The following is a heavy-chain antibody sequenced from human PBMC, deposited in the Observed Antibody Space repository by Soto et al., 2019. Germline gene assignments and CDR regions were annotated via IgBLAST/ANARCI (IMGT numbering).Heavy chain of an antibody. D-gene: IGHD3-22*01. J-gene: IGHJ5*02. CDR1: GYTFTSYA. V-gene: IGHV1-3*01. CDR2: INAGNGNT. CDR3: ARGIIHYYDSSGYHNWFAP. Sequence: ASVKVSCKASGYTFTSYAMHWVRQAPGQRLEWMGWINAGNGNTKYSQKFQGRVTITRDTSASTAYMELSSLRSEDTAVYYCARGIIHYYDSSGYHNWFAPWGQGTLVTVSS.